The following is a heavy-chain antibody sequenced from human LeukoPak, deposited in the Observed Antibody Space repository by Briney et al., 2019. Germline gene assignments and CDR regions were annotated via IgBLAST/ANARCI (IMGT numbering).Heavy chain of an antibody. CDR3: AVTTVTTWGDWFDP. J-gene: IGHJ5*01. V-gene: IGHV1-18*01. Sequence: ATVKVSCKASGDTFTTYAITWVRQAPGHGLEGMGWISAYNGNTNYAQKLQGRVTMTTDTSTSTAYMELRSLRSDDTAVYYCAVTTVTTWGDWFDPWGQGTLVTVSS. D-gene: IGHD4-17*01. CDR1: GDTFTTYA. CDR2: ISAYNGNT.